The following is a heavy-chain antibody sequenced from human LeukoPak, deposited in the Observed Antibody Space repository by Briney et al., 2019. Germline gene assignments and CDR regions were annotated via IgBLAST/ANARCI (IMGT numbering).Heavy chain of an antibody. Sequence: SETLSLTCTVSGGSISGYYWSWIRQPAGKGLEWIGRIYTSGSTNYNPSLKSRVTMSVDTSKNQFSLKLSSVTAADTAVYYCARAGVEYYDFWSGRYGMDVWGQGTTVTVSS. J-gene: IGHJ6*02. D-gene: IGHD3-3*01. CDR3: ARAGVEYYDFWSGRYGMDV. CDR2: IYTSGST. V-gene: IGHV4-4*07. CDR1: GGSISGYY.